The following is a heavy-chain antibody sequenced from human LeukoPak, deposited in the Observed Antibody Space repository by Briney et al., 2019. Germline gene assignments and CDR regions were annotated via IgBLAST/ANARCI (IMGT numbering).Heavy chain of an antibody. Sequence: KTSETLSLTCAVSGYSISSTNWWGWIRQPPGKGLEWIGYIYYSGNSNYNPSLKSRVTMSVDTSKNQFSLNLSSVTAEDTAVYYCAKGNQNYDYVWGSYRYEEGYFDYWGQGTLVTVSS. V-gene: IGHV4-28*03. CDR2: IYYSGNS. CDR3: AKGNQNYDYVWGSYRYEEGYFDY. J-gene: IGHJ4*02. CDR1: GYSISSTNW. D-gene: IGHD3-16*02.